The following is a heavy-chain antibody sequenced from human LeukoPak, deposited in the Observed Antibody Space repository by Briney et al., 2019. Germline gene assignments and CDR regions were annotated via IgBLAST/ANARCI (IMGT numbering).Heavy chain of an antibody. CDR2: INYSGST. J-gene: IGHJ4*02. CDR1: GVTISSYY. Sequence: SETLSLNGTVSGVTISSYYWSWLRPPPGKGLEWIGNINYSGSTNYNHSLRSRATILVDTSNNKFSLKLSSVTAADTAVYYCARGRPRQPADYWGQGTLVTVSS. CDR3: ARGRPRQPADY. V-gene: IGHV4-59*01. D-gene: IGHD6-13*01.